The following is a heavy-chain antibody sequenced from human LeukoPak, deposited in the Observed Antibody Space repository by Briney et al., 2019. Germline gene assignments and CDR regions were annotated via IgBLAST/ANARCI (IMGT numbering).Heavy chain of an antibody. CDR3: AKGGYSYGSEFDY. Sequence: PGGSLRLSCAASGFTISSNYMSWVRQAPGKGLEGVSVIYSGGSTYYADSVKGRFTISRDNSKNTLYLQMNSLRAEDTAVYYCAKGGYSYGSEFDYWGQGTLVTVSS. J-gene: IGHJ4*02. V-gene: IGHV3-53*01. CDR2: IYSGGST. CDR1: GFTISSNY. D-gene: IGHD5-18*01.